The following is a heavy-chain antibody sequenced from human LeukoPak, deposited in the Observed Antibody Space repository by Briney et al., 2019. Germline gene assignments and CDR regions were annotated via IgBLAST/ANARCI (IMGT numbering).Heavy chain of an antibody. J-gene: IGHJ4*02. CDR3: ASWVGAAAGFNGPFDY. D-gene: IGHD6-13*01. CDR2: ISGSSSII. CDR1: GFTFTSYG. V-gene: IGHV3-48*01. Sequence: GGSLRLSCAASGFTFTSYGMSWVRQAPGKGLEWVSYISGSSSIIYYADSVKGRFTVSRDNAKNSLYLQMNSLRVEDTAVYYCASWVGAAAGFNGPFDYWGQGTLVTVSS.